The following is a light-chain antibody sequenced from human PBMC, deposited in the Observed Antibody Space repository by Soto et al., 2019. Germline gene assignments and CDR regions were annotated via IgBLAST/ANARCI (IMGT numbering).Light chain of an antibody. Sequence: EIVLTQSPGTLSLSPGERATLSCRASQSVSSNYLAWYQQRPGQAPRLLIFGASNRPTVIPDRFSGSGSGTDFTLNISRPEPEDFAVYYCHQYGSSPQTFGPGTKVDIK. CDR2: GAS. CDR1: QSVSSNY. CDR3: HQYGSSPQT. V-gene: IGKV3-20*01. J-gene: IGKJ1*01.